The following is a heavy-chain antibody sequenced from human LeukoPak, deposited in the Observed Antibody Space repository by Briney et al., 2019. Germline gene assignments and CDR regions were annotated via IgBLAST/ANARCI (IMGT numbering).Heavy chain of an antibody. Sequence: ASVKVSCKASGYTFTGYYMHWVRQAPGQGLEWMGWINPNSGGTKSAQKFQGRVTMTRDMSISTVYMELSSLRYDDSAVFYCARTFFSGSGTSFYYYMDVWGKGTTVTISS. CDR2: INPNSGGT. D-gene: IGHD3-10*01. CDR3: ARTFFSGSGTSFYYYMDV. V-gene: IGHV1-2*02. J-gene: IGHJ6*03. CDR1: GYTFTGYY.